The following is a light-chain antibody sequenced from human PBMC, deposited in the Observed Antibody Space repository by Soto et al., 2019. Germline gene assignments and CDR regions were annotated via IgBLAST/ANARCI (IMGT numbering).Light chain of an antibody. CDR2: EAS. Sequence: QSALTQPASVSGSPGQSITISCTGTSSDVGSYIFVSWYQQHPGKAPKVMIYEASKRPSGVSDRFSGSKSGNTASLTISGLQAEDEADYYCCSYAGSSAVVFGGGTKLTVL. V-gene: IGLV2-23*01. J-gene: IGLJ2*01. CDR3: CSYAGSSAVV. CDR1: SSDVGSYIF.